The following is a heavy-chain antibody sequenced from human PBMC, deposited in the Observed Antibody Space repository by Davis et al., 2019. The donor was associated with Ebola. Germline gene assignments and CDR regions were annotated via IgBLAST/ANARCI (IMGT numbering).Heavy chain of an antibody. D-gene: IGHD3-3*01. CDR1: GYTFTSYY. J-gene: IGHJ6*02. CDR2: INPNSGGT. V-gene: IGHV1-2*02. CDR3: ARGRHDFWSKYYGMDV. Sequence: ASVKVSCKASGYTFTSYYMHWVRQAPGQGLEWMGWINPNSGGTNYAQKFQGRVTMTRDTFISTAYMELSRLRSDDTAVYYCARGRHDFWSKYYGMDVWGQGTTVTVSS.